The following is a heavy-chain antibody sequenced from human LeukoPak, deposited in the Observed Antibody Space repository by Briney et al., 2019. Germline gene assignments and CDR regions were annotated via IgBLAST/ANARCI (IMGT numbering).Heavy chain of an antibody. Sequence: GASVKVSCKASVGTFSSYAISWVRQAPGQGLEWMGGIIPIFGTANYAQKFQGRVTITADESTSTAYMELSSLRSEDTAVYYCASPSPDITLSWFGPLRLWGQGTLVTVSS. CDR1: VGTFSSYA. J-gene: IGHJ4*02. V-gene: IGHV1-69*13. CDR2: IIPIFGTA. CDR3: ASPSPDITLSWFGPLRL. D-gene: IGHD3-10*01.